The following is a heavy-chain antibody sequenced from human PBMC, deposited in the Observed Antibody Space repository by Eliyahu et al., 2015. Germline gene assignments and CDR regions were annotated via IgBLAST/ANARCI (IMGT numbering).Heavy chain of an antibody. J-gene: IGHJ4*02. CDR1: GFPFSIXS. D-gene: IGHD1-26*01. CDR2: ISGGGDTT. Sequence: EVQLLESGGGLVQPGGSLTFSCSAXGFPFSIXSMTWVRQAPGKGLEWVSTISGGGDTTYYADSVKGRFTISRDNSKNTLYLQINSLRVEDTAVYYCAKGGQWDYFYYWGQGTLVTVSS. CDR3: AKGGQWDYFYY. V-gene: IGHV3-23*01.